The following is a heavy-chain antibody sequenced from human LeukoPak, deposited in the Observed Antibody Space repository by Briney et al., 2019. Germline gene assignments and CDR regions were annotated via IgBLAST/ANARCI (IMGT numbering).Heavy chain of an antibody. V-gene: IGHV7-4-1*02. Sequence: ASVKVSCKASGYTFTSYGISWVRQAPGQGLEWMGWINTNTGNPTYAQGFTGRFVFSLDTSVSTAYLQITSLKAEDTAMYYCARDLSGDYWGQGTLVTVSS. CDR2: INTNTGNP. D-gene: IGHD1-26*01. CDR1: GYTFTSYG. J-gene: IGHJ4*02. CDR3: ARDLSGDY.